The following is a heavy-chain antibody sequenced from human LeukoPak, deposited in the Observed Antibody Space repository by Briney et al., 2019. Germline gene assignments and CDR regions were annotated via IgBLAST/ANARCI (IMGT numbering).Heavy chain of an antibody. V-gene: IGHV1-2*02. CDR2: INPNSGRT. Sequence: ASLKVSCKASGYTFTAYYMHWVRQAPGQGLEWMGWINPNSGRTNYAQKFQGRVTMTGDTSISTAYMELTRLTSDDTAVYYCARGTYYDSSAYSGVRLFDYWGQGTLVTVSS. J-gene: IGHJ4*02. CDR3: ARGTYYDSSAYSGVRLFDY. CDR1: GYTFTAYY. D-gene: IGHD3-22*01.